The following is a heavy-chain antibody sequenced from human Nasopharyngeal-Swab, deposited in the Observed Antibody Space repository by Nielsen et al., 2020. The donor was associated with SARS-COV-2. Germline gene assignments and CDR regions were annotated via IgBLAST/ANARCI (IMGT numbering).Heavy chain of an antibody. D-gene: IGHD3-3*01. J-gene: IGHJ4*02. CDR1: GFTFSSYS. CDR2: ISSSSSYI. CDR3: ARSGELRFLEWLNTRPDY. Sequence: GGSLRLSCAASGFTFSSYSMNWVRQAPGKGLEWVSSISSSSSYIYYADSVKGRFTISRDNAKNSLYLQMNSLRAEDTAVYYYARSGELRFLEWLNTRPDYWGQGTLVTVSS. V-gene: IGHV3-21*01.